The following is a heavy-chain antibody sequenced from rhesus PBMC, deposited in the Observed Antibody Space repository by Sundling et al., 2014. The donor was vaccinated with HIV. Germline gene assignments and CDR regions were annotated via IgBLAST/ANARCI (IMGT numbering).Heavy chain of an antibody. V-gene: IGHV3S42*01. CDR1: GFTFSTYY. CDR3: ANENWNYGNY. D-gene: IGHD1-26*01. CDR2: INTGGGTT. J-gene: IGHJ4*01. Sequence: EVQLVETGGGLVQPGGSLKLSCVASGFTFSTYYMSWVRQAPGKGLEWVSAINTGGGTTYYADSVKGRFTISRDNSKNTLSLQMNSLRAEDTAVYYCANENWNYGNYWGQGVLVTVSS.